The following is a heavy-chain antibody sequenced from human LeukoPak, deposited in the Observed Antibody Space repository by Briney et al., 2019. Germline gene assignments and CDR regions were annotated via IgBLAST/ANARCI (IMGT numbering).Heavy chain of an antibody. V-gene: IGHV3-9*01. CDR2: ISWNSGGA. CDR3: AKDRTYSGYDALDY. Sequence: GGSLRLSCAASGFTFDDYSMHWVRQAPGKGLEWVSGISWNSGGAGYADSVKGRFTITRDNAKNSLYLQMNNLRTEDTALYYCAKDRTYSGYDALDYWGQGTLVTVSS. CDR1: GFTFDDYS. J-gene: IGHJ4*02. D-gene: IGHD5-12*01.